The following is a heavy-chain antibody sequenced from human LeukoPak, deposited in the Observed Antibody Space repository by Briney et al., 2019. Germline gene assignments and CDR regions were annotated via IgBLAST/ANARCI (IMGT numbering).Heavy chain of an antibody. D-gene: IGHD6-13*01. Sequence: GASVKVSCKVSGYTLTELSMHWVRQAPGKGLEWMGGFDPEDGETIYAQKFQGRVTMTEDTSTDTAYMELSSLRSEDTAVYYCATVSYSSRGNWFDTWGQGTLVTVSS. CDR3: ATVSYSSRGNWFDT. CDR2: FDPEDGET. J-gene: IGHJ5*02. CDR1: GYTLTELS. V-gene: IGHV1-24*01.